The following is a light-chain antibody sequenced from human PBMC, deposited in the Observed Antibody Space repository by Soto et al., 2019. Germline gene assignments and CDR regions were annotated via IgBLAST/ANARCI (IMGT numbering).Light chain of an antibody. CDR1: HSVSRSY. J-gene: IGKJ1*01. CDR3: QQYVRSPVT. CDR2: GAS. V-gene: IGKV3-20*01. Sequence: EIVLTHSSGTLYLSPGEIATFSCRASHSVSRSYLTWFQHKPGQAPRLLIYGASSRATGIPDRFSGSGSGTDFTLTISSLEPEDFAVYYCQQYVRSPVTFGQGTKVELK.